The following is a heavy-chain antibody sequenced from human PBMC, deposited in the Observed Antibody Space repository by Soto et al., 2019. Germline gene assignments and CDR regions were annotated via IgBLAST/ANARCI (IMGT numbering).Heavy chain of an antibody. CDR3: AREIIPLTTDWYFDL. CDR2: ILDSGST. CDR1: GGSISGCVYY. J-gene: IGHJ2*01. Sequence: QVQLQESGPGLVKPSQTLSLTCTVSGGSISGCVYYWSWIRHPPGKGLEWIGYILDSGSTYYNPSLKSRVTISVDTSKNQFSLRLSSVTAADTAVYYCAREIIPLTTDWYFDLWGRGTLVTVSS. D-gene: IGHD4-17*01. V-gene: IGHV4-30-4*01.